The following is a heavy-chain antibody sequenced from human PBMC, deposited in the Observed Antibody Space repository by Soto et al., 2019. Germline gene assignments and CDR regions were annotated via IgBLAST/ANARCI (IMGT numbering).Heavy chain of an antibody. V-gene: IGHV3-30*03. CDR1: GLIFSSSA. Sequence: QVQLVESGGGVVQPGRSLRLSCAASGLIFSSSAMHWVRQAPGKGLEWVALISYDGSKKYYVDSVKGRFTISRDNSKDPLDLQMNSLREGDTAAYYCAAETKADVYGMDVWGQGTTVTVSS. CDR2: ISYDGSKK. J-gene: IGHJ6*02. CDR3: AAETKADVYGMDV.